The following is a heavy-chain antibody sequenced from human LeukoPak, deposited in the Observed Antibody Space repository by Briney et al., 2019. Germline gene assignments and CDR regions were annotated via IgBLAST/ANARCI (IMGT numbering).Heavy chain of an antibody. Sequence: PGGSLRLSCAASGFTFSSSAMSWVRQVPGKGLEWVSSVSGSGESTYYADSMRGRFTISRDDSRNTLYLQMNILRVEDTALYYCAKDTGYSGYARLFHYWGQGTLVTVSS. J-gene: IGHJ4*02. CDR3: AKDTGYSGYARLFHY. CDR1: GFTFSSSA. V-gene: IGHV3-23*01. CDR2: VSGSGEST. D-gene: IGHD5-12*01.